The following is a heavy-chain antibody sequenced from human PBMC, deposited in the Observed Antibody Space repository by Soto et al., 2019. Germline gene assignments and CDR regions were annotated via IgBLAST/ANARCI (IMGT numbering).Heavy chain of an antibody. V-gene: IGHV3-15*07. J-gene: IGHJ3*02. D-gene: IGHD5-18*01. CDR1: GFTFSNAW. CDR3: TTDLLGYSYGHDAFDI. CDR2: IKSKTDGGTT. Sequence: GGSLRLSCAASGFTFSNAWMNWVRQAPGKGLEWVGRIKSKTDGGTTDYAAPVKGRLTISRDDSKNTLYLQMNSLKTEDTAVYYCTTDLLGYSYGHDAFDIWGQGTMVTVSS.